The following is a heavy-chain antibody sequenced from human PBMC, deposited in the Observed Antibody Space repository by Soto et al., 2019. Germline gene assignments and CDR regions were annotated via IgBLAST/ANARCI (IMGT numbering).Heavy chain of an antibody. CDR2: ISAYNGNT. CDR1: GYTFTSYG. J-gene: IGHJ6*02. Sequence: ASVKVSCKASGYTFTSYGISWVRQAPGQGLEWMGWISAYNGNTNYAQKLQGRVTMTTDTSTSTAYMELRSLRSDDTAVYYCARGPNYYGSGSYYNVGYYGMDVWGQGTTVTVSS. CDR3: ARGPNYYGSGSYYNVGYYGMDV. V-gene: IGHV1-18*04. D-gene: IGHD3-10*01.